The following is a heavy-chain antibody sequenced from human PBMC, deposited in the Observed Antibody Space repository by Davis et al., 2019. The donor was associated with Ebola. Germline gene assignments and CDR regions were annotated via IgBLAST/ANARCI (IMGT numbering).Heavy chain of an antibody. D-gene: IGHD3-3*01. V-gene: IGHV4-31*03. CDR2: IYYSGRT. Sequence: MPSETLSLTCTVSGGSVSSGGYYWSWIRQHPGKGLEWIGYIYYSGRTDYNPSLKSRVTISVDTSKNQFSLKLSSVTAADTAVYYCASSIFGVVNSFPDYYYYYYMDVWGKGTTVTVSS. J-gene: IGHJ6*03. CDR1: GGSVSSGGYY. CDR3: ASSIFGVVNSFPDYYYYYYMDV.